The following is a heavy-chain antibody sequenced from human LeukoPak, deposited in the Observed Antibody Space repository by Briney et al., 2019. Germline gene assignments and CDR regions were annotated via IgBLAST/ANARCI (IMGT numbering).Heavy chain of an antibody. D-gene: IGHD2-2*01. CDR3: AKSEWSPIVVVPAAIDY. CDR2: ISAYNGNT. CDR1: GYTFTSYG. V-gene: IGHV1-18*01. J-gene: IGHJ4*02. Sequence: ASVKVSCKASGYTFTSYGISWVRQAPGQGLEWMGWISAYNGNTNYAQKLQGRVTMTTDTSTSTAYMELRSLRSDDTAVYYCAKSEWSPIVVVPAAIDYWGQGTLVTVSS.